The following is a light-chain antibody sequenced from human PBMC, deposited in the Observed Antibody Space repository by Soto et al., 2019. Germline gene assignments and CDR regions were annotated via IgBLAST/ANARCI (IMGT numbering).Light chain of an antibody. J-gene: IGKJ1*01. CDR3: QQSYITPHT. Sequence: DIQMTQSPSTLSGSVGDRVTITCRASQTISSWLAWYQQKPGKAPRLLIYAATSLQSGVPSRFSGGGSGADFTLTVSSLQPEDFATYYCQQSYITPHTFGQGTKVDI. V-gene: IGKV1-39*01. CDR2: AAT. CDR1: QTISSW.